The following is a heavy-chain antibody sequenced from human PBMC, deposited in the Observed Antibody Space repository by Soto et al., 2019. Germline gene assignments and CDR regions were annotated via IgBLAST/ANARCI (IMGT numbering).Heavy chain of an antibody. J-gene: IGHJ6*02. CDR2: ISSKGGRT. V-gene: IGHV3-64D*08. CDR1: GFTFSSYA. CDR3: VKEWGVWEPEKLYYYYSVMAV. D-gene: IGHD1-26*01. Sequence: AGGSLRLSCSASGFTFSSYAMHWVRPAPGEGLEYVSAISSKGGRTYSADSVKGRFTISRDNSKNTLYLQMSSLRAEDRAVYYCVKEWGVWEPEKLYYYYSVMAVWGQGTTVTVSS.